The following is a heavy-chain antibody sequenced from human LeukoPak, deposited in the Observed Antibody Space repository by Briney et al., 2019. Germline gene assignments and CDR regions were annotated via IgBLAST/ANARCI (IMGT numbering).Heavy chain of an antibody. V-gene: IGHV3-30-3*01. Sequence: GGSLRLSCAASGFTFSSYAMHWVRQAPGKGLEWVAVISYDGSNRYYADSVKGRFTISRDNSKNTLYLQMNSLRAEDTAVYYCARDGDIVVVPAAGDYYYYGMDVWGQGTTVTVSS. J-gene: IGHJ6*02. CDR1: GFTFSSYA. D-gene: IGHD2-2*01. CDR2: ISYDGSNR. CDR3: ARDGDIVVVPAAGDYYYYGMDV.